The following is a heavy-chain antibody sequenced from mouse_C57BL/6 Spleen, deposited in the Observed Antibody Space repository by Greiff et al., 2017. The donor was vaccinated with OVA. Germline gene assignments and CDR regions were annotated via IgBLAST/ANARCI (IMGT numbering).Heavy chain of an antibody. V-gene: IGHV5-6*01. D-gene: IGHD1-1*01. CDR2: ISSGGSYT. J-gene: IGHJ1*03. CDR3: AGEGECGSSVWYFDV. CDR1: GFTFSSYG. Sequence: EVKLVESGGDLVKPGGSLKLSCAASGFTFSSYGMSWVRQTPDKRLEWVATISSGGSYTYYPDSVKGRFTISRDNAKNTLYLQMSSLKSEDTAMYYCAGEGECGSSVWYFDVWGTGTTVTVSS.